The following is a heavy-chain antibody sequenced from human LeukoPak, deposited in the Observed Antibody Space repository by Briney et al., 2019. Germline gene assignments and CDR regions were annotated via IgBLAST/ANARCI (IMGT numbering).Heavy chain of an antibody. CDR3: ARFNFGPTDY. CDR1: SVSVSSSIYY. CDR2: IYYTGST. J-gene: IGHJ4*02. Sequence: PSETLSLTCSVSSVSVSSSIYYWGWIRQPPGKGLEWIGSIYYTGSTFYNPSLQSRVNLSVDTSKNQFSLKLSSVTAADTAVYYCARFNFGPTDYWGQGILVTVSS. V-gene: IGHV4-39*01. D-gene: IGHD3-10*01.